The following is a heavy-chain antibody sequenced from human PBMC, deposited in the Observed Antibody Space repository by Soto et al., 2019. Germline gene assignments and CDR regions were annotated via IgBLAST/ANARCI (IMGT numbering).Heavy chain of an antibody. D-gene: IGHD6-6*01. Sequence: QVQLQESGPGLVKPSQTLSLTCTVSGGSISSGDYYWSWIRQPPGKGLEWIGYIYHSGSTYYNPSLKSRVTISVNTSKNPFSLKLSSVTAADTAVYYCARERPDGARLDPWCQGNPGHRLL. CDR2: IYHSGST. CDR3: ARERPDGARLDP. J-gene: IGHJ5*02. V-gene: IGHV4-30-4*01. CDR1: GGSISSGDYY.